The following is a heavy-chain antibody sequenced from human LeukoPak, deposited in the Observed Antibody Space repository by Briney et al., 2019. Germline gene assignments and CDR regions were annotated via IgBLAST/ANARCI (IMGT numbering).Heavy chain of an antibody. CDR2: ISYDGSNK. D-gene: IGHD6-19*01. CDR3: AREKYSSGPVDY. CDR1: GFTFSSYA. J-gene: IGHJ4*02. Sequence: PGGSLRLSCAASGFTFSSYAMHWVRQAPGKGLEWVAVISYDGSNKYYADSVKGRFTISRDNSKNTLYLQMGSLRAEDMAVYSCAREKYSSGPVDYWGQGTLVTVSS. V-gene: IGHV3-30*14.